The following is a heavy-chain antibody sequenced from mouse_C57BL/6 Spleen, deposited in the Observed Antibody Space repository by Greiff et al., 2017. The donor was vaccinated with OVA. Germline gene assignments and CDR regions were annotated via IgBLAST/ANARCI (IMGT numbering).Heavy chain of an antibody. CDR2: ISYDGSN. J-gene: IGHJ3*01. V-gene: IGHV3-6*01. CDR3: ASDGYSFAY. Sequence: EVKLQESGPGLVKPSQSLSLTCSVTGYSITSGYYWNWIRQFPGNKLEWMGYISYDGSNNYNPSLKNRISITRDTSKHQFFLKLNSVTTEDTATYYCASDGYSFAYWGQGTLVTVSA. D-gene: IGHD2-3*01. CDR1: GYSITSGYY.